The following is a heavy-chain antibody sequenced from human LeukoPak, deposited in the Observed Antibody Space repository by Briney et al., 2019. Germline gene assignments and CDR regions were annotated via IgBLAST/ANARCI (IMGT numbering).Heavy chain of an antibody. CDR1: GGTFSSYA. CDR2: IIPIFGTA. CDR3: ARDLSSSVNY. V-gene: IGHV1-69*01. J-gene: IGHJ4*02. Sequence: PLASVKVSCKASGGTFSSYAISWVRQAPGQGLEWMGGIIPIFGTANYAQKFQGRVTITADESTSTAYMELSSLKSEDTAVYYCARDLSSSVNYWGQGTLVTVSS. D-gene: IGHD6-6*01.